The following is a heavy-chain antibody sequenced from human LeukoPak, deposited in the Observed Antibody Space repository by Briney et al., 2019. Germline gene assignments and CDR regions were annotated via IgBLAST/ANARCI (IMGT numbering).Heavy chain of an antibody. D-gene: IGHD6-6*01. V-gene: IGHV4-59*08. CDR3: ARQADDSSSSLVYFDY. CDR1: GGSISSHY. J-gene: IGHJ4*02. CDR2: IYYSGTT. Sequence: SETLSLTCAVSGGSISSHYWSWIRQPPGKGLEWIGFIYYSGTTKYNPSLKSRVTLSADTSKNQFSLKLSSVTAADTAVYYCARQADDSSSSLVYFDYWGQGALVTVSS.